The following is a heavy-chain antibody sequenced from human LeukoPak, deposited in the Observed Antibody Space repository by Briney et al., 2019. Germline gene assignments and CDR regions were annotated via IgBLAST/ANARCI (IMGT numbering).Heavy chain of an antibody. V-gene: IGHV3-53*01. CDR3: ARGYCSGRSCYMWYSDY. J-gene: IGHJ4*02. CDR1: GFTFSSYA. D-gene: IGHD2-15*01. Sequence: GGSLRLSCAASGFTFSSYAMHWVRQAPGKGLEWVSVIYKDGSTYYADSVKGRFTISRDNSKNTVYLQMNSLRAEDTAVYYCARGYCSGRSCYMWYSDYWGQGTLVTVSS. CDR2: IYKDGST.